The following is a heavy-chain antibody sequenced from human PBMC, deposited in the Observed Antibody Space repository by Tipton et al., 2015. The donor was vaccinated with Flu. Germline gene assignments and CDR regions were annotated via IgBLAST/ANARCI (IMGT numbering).Heavy chain of an antibody. J-gene: IGHJ4*02. CDR3: GKDRHPDGAWDFDL. Sequence: SLRLSCAASGFTFNQYTMNWVRQAPGKGLEWVSGIYGSAANTFYADSVKGRFTVSRANSKNTVFLQMSGLRAEDTAVYFCGKDRHPDGAWDFDLWGQGTLVIVSS. CDR2: IYGSAANT. D-gene: IGHD4-17*01. CDR1: GFTFNQYT. V-gene: IGHV3-23*01.